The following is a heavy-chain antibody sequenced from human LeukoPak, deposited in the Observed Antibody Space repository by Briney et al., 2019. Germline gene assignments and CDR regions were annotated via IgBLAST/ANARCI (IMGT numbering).Heavy chain of an antibody. CDR2: INPSGSST. CDR3: AAHLQNWGPFDY. CDR1: AYTFTSYY. D-gene: IGHD7-27*01. J-gene: IGHJ4*02. Sequence: ASVKVSCKASAYTFTSYYMHWVRQAPGQGLEWMGTINPSGSSTNYAQKFQGRGTITRDTATSTVYIELSGLRSEDTAVYYCAAHLQNWGPFDYWGQGTLVTVSS. V-gene: IGHV1-46*03.